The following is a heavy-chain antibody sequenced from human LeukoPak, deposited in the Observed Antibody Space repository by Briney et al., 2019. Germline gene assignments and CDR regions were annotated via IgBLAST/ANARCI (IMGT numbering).Heavy chain of an antibody. CDR2: ISHSGST. CDR1: GGSFSGYY. V-gene: IGHV4-34*01. J-gene: IGHJ4*02. CDR3: ASDLGYCSGGSCPPGFDY. Sequence: SETLSLTCAVYGGSFSGYYWSWIRQPPGKGLEWIGEISHSGSTNYNPSLKSRVTISVDTSKNQFSLKLSSVTAADTAVYYCASDLGYCSGGSCPPGFDYWGQGTLVTVSS. D-gene: IGHD2-15*01.